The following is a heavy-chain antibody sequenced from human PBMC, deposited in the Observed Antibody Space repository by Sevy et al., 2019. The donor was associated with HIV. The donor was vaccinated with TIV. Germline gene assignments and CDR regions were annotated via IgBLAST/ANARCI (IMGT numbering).Heavy chain of an antibody. V-gene: IGHV3-33*01. D-gene: IGHD6-19*01. CDR3: AREGIAVAGIGYYFDY. Sequence: GGSLRLSCAASGFTFSSYGMHWVRQAPGKGLEWVAIIWYDGGNKKYADSVKGRFSISRDNSKNTLYLQMNSLRAEDTAVCYCAREGIAVAGIGYYFDYWGQGTLVTVSS. CDR2: IWYDGGNK. J-gene: IGHJ4*02. CDR1: GFTFSSYG.